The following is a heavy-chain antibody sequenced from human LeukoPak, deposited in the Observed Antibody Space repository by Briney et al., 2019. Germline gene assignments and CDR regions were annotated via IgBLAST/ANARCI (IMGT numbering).Heavy chain of an antibody. CDR2: INPNSGGT. D-gene: IGHD6-19*01. J-gene: IGHJ5*02. Sequence: GASVKVSCKASGYTFTGYYMHWVRQAPGQGLEWMGWINPNSGGTNYAQKFQGRVTMTRDTSISTAYMELSRLRSDDTAVYYCARDYEQWLSPNNWFDPWGQGTLVTVSP. CDR1: GYTFTGYY. CDR3: ARDYEQWLSPNNWFDP. V-gene: IGHV1-2*02.